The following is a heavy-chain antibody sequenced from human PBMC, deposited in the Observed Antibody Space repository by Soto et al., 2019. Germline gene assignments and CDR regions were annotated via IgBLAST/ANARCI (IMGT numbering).Heavy chain of an antibody. V-gene: IGHV4-34*01. CDR1: GGSFSDYY. D-gene: IGHD6-13*01. CDR2: INHSGST. Sequence: SETLSLTCAVFGGSFSDYYWNWVRQPPGKGLEWIGEINHSGSTNYNASLKSRVTISVDTSKNQFSLKVSSVTAADTAVYYCAKALKPGIAAAGRGDYDYWGQGTLVTVSS. J-gene: IGHJ4*02. CDR3: AKALKPGIAAAGRGDYDY.